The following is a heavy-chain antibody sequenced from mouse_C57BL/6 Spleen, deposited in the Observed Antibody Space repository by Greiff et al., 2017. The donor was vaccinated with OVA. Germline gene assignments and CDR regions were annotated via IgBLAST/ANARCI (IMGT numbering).Heavy chain of an antibody. J-gene: IGHJ4*01. CDR3: AREGDGYYEYYYAMDY. CDR2: ISYDGSN. D-gene: IGHD2-3*01. V-gene: IGHV3-6*01. Sequence: ESGPGLVKPSQSLSLTCSVTGYSITSGYYWNWIRQFPGNKLEWMGYISYDGSNNYNPSLKNRISITRDTSKNQFFLKLNSVTTEDTATYYCAREGDGYYEYYYAMDYWGQGTSVTVSS. CDR1: GYSITSGYY.